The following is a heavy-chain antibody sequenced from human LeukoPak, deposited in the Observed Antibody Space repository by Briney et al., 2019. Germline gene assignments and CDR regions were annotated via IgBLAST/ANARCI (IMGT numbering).Heavy chain of an antibody. Sequence: GASLKVSCKESGYTFNNYYIHGVRQAPGQGLEWMGIINPSGGSTSYAQKFQGRVTMTSDTSTSTVYMELSRLRSEDTAMYYCARAPSGGGHIVVVTAIDNWGQGTLVTVSS. D-gene: IGHD2-21*02. J-gene: IGHJ4*02. CDR3: ARAPSGGGHIVVVTAIDN. CDR1: GYTFNNYY. CDR2: INPSGGST. V-gene: IGHV1-46*02.